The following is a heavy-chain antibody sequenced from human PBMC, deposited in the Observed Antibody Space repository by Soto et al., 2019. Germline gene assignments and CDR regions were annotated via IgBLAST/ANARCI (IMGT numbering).Heavy chain of an antibody. CDR2: VKRNIDGGTT. Sequence: EVQLVEAGGGLVNPGGSLRISCAASGLTFSENWMNWVRQAPGEGLEWVGRVKRNIDGGTTEYAASVRGRFTISRDDSKATVYLQMNSLKSEDTAVYYCTVDLWRCSGPTHDYWGPGTLVIVSS. V-gene: IGHV3-15*01. CDR3: TVDLWRCSGPTHDY. D-gene: IGHD2-21*01. CDR1: GLTFSENW. J-gene: IGHJ4*02.